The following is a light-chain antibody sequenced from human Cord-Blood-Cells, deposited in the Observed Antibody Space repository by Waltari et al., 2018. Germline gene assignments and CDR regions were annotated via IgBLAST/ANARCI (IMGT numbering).Light chain of an antibody. CDR2: LGS. CDR3: MQALQTPRT. CDR1: QSLLHSNGYNY. J-gene: IGKJ1*01. V-gene: IGKV2-28*01. Sequence: IVMTQSPLSLPVNPGEPASLSCRSSQSLLHSNGYNYLDWYLQKPGQAPQLLIYLGSNRASGVPDRFSGSGSGTDFTLKISRVEAEDVGVYYCMQALQTPRTFGQGTKVEIK.